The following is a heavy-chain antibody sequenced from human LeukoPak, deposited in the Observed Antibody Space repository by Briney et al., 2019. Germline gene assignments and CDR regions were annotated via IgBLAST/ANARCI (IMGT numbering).Heavy chain of an antibody. D-gene: IGHD2-15*01. CDR1: GGSISRSSYY. CDR2: IFSNGGT. J-gene: IGHJ5*02. CDR3: ARHFCSAGSCYPRPTWFAP. Sequence: SETLSLTCTVSGGSISRSSYYWGWIRQAPGKRLVWIGSIFSNGGTYYNPSLKSRVTLSVDTSNNQFSLNLTSVTATDTALYICARHFCSAGSCYPRPTWFAPWGLGILVTVSS. V-gene: IGHV4-39*01.